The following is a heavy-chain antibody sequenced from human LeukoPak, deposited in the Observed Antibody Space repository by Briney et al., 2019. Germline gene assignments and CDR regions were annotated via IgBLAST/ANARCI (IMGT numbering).Heavy chain of an antibody. Sequence: ASVKVSCKASGYTFAGYCMDWVRQAPGQGLERMGWINPNSGGANYAQKFQGRVTMTRDTSISTVYMELSRLRSDDTAVYYCAQSSGGVYYYMDVGGKGTTVTVSS. D-gene: IGHD6-19*01. V-gene: IGHV1-2*02. CDR3: AQSSGGVYYYMDV. J-gene: IGHJ6*03. CDR1: GYTFAGYC. CDR2: INPNSGGA.